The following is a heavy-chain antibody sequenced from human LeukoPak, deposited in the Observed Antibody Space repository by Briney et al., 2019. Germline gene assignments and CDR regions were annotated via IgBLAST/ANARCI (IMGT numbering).Heavy chain of an antibody. CDR3: AKGHRPVVAATLFDY. Sequence: QPGGSLRLSCAASGFTFSSYGMHWVRQAPDKGLEWMAVISYDGSNKYYADSVKGRFTISRDNSKNTLYLQMNSLRAEDTAVYYCAKGHRPVVAATLFDYWGQGTLVTVSS. CDR2: ISYDGSNK. J-gene: IGHJ4*02. CDR1: GFTFSSYG. D-gene: IGHD2-15*01. V-gene: IGHV3-30*18.